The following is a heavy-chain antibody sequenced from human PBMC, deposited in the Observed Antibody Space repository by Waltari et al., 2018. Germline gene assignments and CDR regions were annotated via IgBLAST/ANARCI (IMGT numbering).Heavy chain of an antibody. CDR2: TYFTGST. J-gene: IGHJ4*02. Sequence: QLHLQLSGPGLVKPSETLSLTCAVSGTSVPTTHYFWGWIRQPPGKGLEWIGRTYFTGSTDYNPSLKSRVTISIDTSTNQFSLNLRSVTAADTAVYYCARGIWQQLAHFDSWGQGTLVTVSS. V-gene: IGHV4-39*01. CDR1: GTSVPTTHYF. D-gene: IGHD6-13*01. CDR3: ARGIWQQLAHFDS.